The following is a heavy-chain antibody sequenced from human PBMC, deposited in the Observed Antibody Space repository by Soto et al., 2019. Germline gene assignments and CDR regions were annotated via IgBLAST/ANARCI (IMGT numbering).Heavy chain of an antibody. CDR1: GYTFTSYD. V-gene: IGHV1-8*01. Sequence: ASVKVSCKASGYTFTSYDINWVRQATGQGPEWMGWMSPNTGTIVYAQKFQGRVTMTRNTSTSTAYMTLSSLRSEDTAVYYCARDRPGIKTYEACDIWGQGTTVTVS. CDR3: ARDRPGIKTYEACDI. J-gene: IGHJ3*02. D-gene: IGHD1-20*01. CDR2: MSPNTGTI.